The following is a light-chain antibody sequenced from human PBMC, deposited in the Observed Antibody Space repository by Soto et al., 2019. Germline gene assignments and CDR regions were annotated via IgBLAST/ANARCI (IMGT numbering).Light chain of an antibody. Sequence: EIMMTQSPATLSVSPGERATLSCRASQSVSRNLAWYQQKPGQAPRLLIYGASSRATGIPARFSGSESGTDFELNNSSLESEDFAIYYCQQYNKWPLTFGGGNKVEIK. CDR2: GAS. J-gene: IGKJ4*01. V-gene: IGKV3D-15*01. CDR1: QSVSRN. CDR3: QQYNKWPLT.